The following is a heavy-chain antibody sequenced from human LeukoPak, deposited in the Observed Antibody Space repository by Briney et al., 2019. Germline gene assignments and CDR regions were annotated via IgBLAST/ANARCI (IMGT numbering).Heavy chain of an antibody. Sequence: GGTLRLSCAASGFTFSSYAMSGVRQAPGRGLEWVSAISGSGGTTYNAASVKGRLTNHRAHPKPRLSLQVTRLTAEATAVYSFPKFRMDVWGQGTTGTVSS. CDR3: PKFRMDV. J-gene: IGHJ6*02. CDR1: GFTFSSYA. CDR2: ISGSGGTT. V-gene: IGHV3-23*01.